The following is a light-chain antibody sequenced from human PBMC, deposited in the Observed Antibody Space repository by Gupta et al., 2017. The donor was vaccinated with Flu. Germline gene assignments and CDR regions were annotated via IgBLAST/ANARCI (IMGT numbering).Light chain of an antibody. CDR3: AAWDDSLSSYV. CDR2: RSN. V-gene: IGLV1-47*01. Sequence: SSSNIGSNYVHWYQQLPGTAPKLLIYRSNQRPSWVPDRFSGSKSGTSVPLAISGLRSEDEADYYCAAWDDSLSSYVFGVGTRVTVL. J-gene: IGLJ1*01. CDR1: SSNIGSNY.